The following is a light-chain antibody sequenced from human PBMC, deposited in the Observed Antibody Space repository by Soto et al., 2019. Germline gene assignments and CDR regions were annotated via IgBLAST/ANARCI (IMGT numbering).Light chain of an antibody. Sequence: QSALTQPRSVSGSPGQSVTISCTGTSSDFGGYNYVSWYQHHPGKAPKLMIYDVSERPSGVPDRFSGSKSGNTASLTTSGLQAEDEADYYCCSYAGTFYVFGTGTKVTVL. CDR3: CSYAGTFYV. J-gene: IGLJ1*01. CDR1: SSDFGGYNY. CDR2: DVS. V-gene: IGLV2-11*01.